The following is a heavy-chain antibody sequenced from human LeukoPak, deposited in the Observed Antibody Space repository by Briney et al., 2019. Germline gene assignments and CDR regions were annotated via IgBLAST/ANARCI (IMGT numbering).Heavy chain of an antibody. D-gene: IGHD2-2*01. CDR2: IHYDGRA. Sequence: PSETLSLTCTVSGGSISSANHFWSWVRQSPGEGLEWIGYIHYDGRAHYNPSLKSRVSMSLDMSKNQFSLSLISVTAADTAIYYCAREVITPGDSDGFDLWGQGTMVSVSS. CDR1: GGSISSANHF. J-gene: IGHJ3*01. V-gene: IGHV4-30-4*08. CDR3: AREVITPGDSDGFDL.